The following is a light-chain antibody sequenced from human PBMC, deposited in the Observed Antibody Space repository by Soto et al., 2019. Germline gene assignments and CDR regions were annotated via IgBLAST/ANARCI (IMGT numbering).Light chain of an antibody. Sequence: QSALTQPASVSGSPGQSITISCTGASSDIGAFPYVSWYQKYPGKAPKLIISDVSIRPSGVSPRFSASKSDNTASLTVSGLQAEDEADYYCATYTTSGTQVFGGGTKLTVL. J-gene: IGLJ2*01. CDR2: DVS. CDR3: ATYTTSGTQV. V-gene: IGLV2-14*01. CDR1: SSDIGAFPY.